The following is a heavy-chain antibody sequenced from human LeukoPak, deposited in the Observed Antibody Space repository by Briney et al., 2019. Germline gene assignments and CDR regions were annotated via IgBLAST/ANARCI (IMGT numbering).Heavy chain of an antibody. J-gene: IGHJ3*02. CDR3: ARPNWNHNAFDI. Sequence: ASVQVSCKASGYTFPSYEINWVRQATGQGLEWMGWMNPNSGKTGYAQKFQGRVTMTRNTSISTVYMELSSLRSEDTAVYYCARPNWNHNAFDIWGQGTMVTVSS. CDR1: GYTFPSYE. V-gene: IGHV1-8*01. D-gene: IGHD1-1*01. CDR2: MNPNSGKT.